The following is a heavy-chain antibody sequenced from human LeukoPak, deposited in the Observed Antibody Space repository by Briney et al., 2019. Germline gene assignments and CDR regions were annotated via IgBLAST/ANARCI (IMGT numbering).Heavy chain of an antibody. D-gene: IGHD1-26*01. CDR2: MNPNSGNT. CDR1: GYTFTSYY. J-gene: IGHJ4*02. CDR3: ARVPTYSGSYGIDY. Sequence: ASVKVSCKASGYTFTSYYMHWVRQATGQGLEWMGWMNPNSGNTGYAQKFQGRVTMTRNTSISTAYMELSSLRSEDTAVYYCARVPTYSGSYGIDYWGQGTLVTVSS. V-gene: IGHV1-8*02.